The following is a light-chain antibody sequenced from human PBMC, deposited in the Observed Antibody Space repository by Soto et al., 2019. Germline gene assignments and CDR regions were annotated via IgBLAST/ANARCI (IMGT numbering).Light chain of an antibody. J-gene: IGKJ4*01. CDR3: QHYTKWPPLT. CDR2: GAS. Sequence: EIVMTQSPATLSVSPGERATLSSRASQSISSNLAWYQQKSGQAPRLLIYGASTRATGIPAKFSGSGSGTEFTLTISSLQSEDCAVYYCQHYTKWPPLTFGGGTKVEIK. CDR1: QSISSN. V-gene: IGKV3-15*01.